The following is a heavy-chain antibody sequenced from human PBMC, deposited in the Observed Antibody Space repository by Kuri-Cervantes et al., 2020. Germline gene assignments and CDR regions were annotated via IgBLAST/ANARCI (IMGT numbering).Heavy chain of an antibody. CDR1: VFTSSKYG. D-gene: IGHD2-2*01. CDR2: IWYDGSNK. V-gene: IGHV3-33*08. J-gene: IGHJ6*02. Sequence: GASLKISCAASVFTSSKYGMHWVRQARGKGLERVAVIWYDGSNKYYADSVKGRFTISRDNSKNTLYMQMNSLRAEDTAVYYCARDTYVVVPAAQGYYYYGMDVWGQGTTVTVSS. CDR3: ARDTYVVVPAAQGYYYYGMDV.